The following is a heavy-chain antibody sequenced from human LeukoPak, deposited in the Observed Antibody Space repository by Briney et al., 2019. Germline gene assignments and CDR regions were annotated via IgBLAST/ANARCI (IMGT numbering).Heavy chain of an antibody. V-gene: IGHV1-69*05. Sequence: ASVKVSCKASGGTFSSYAISWVRQAPGQGLEWMGGIIPIFGTANYAQKFQGRVTITTDESTSTAYMELSSLRSEDTAVYYCARVGDFWSGYSYYYYYYMDVWGKGTTATVSS. J-gene: IGHJ6*03. D-gene: IGHD3-3*01. CDR3: ARVGDFWSGYSYYYYYYMDV. CDR1: GGTFSSYA. CDR2: IIPIFGTA.